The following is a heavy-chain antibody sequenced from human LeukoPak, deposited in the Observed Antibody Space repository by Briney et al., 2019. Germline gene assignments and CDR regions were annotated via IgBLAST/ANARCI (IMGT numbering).Heavy chain of an antibody. CDR1: GFTFRNYA. D-gene: IGHD4-17*01. Sequence: GGSLRLSCAASGFTFRNYAMSWVRQAPGKGLEWVSYISSSGSTIYYADSVKGRFTISRDNAKNSLYLQMNSLRAEDTAVYYCAPDYGDYAPVDWGQGTLVTVSS. CDR3: APDYGDYAPVD. J-gene: IGHJ4*02. V-gene: IGHV3-48*03. CDR2: ISSSGSTI.